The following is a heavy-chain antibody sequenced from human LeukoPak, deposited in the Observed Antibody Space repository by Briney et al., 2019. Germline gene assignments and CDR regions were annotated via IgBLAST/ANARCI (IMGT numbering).Heavy chain of an antibody. CDR1: GFTVSSNY. Sequence: GGSLRLSCAASGFTVSSNYMSWVRQAGGKGVEWVSVIYSGGSTYYADSVKGRFTISRDNSKNTLYLQMNSLRAEDTAVYYCARGYSSGWYYFDYWGQGTLVTVSS. D-gene: IGHD6-19*01. V-gene: IGHV3-53*01. J-gene: IGHJ4*02. CDR2: IYSGGST. CDR3: ARGYSSGWYYFDY.